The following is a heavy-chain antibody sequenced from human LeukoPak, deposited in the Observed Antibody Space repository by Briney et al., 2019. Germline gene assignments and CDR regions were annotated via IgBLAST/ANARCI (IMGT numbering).Heavy chain of an antibody. CDR2: IYTSGST. Sequence: SETLSLTCTVSGGSISSGSYYWSWIRQPAGKGLEWIGRIYTSGSTNYNPSLKSRVTISVDTSKNQFSLKLSSVTAADAAVYYCARDLYSGSYGWMTRVGPAAFDIWGQGTMVTVSS. D-gene: IGHD1-26*01. V-gene: IGHV4-61*02. CDR3: ARDLYSGSYGWMTRVGPAAFDI. J-gene: IGHJ3*02. CDR1: GGSISSGSYY.